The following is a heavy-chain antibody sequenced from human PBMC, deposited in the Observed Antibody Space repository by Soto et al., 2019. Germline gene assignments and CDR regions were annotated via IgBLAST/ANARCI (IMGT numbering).Heavy chain of an antibody. D-gene: IGHD6-6*01. CDR1: GFTFSSFA. CDR3: SKGYSNSFLADY. Sequence: EVQLLESGGNLVQPGGSLRLSCAASGFTFSSFAMSWVRQAPGKGLEWVSGIGGSGARTYYAESVKGRFTISRDNSKNPLFLQMNILAAEDPAVYYCSKGYSNSFLADYWGQGTLVTVSS. CDR2: IGGSGART. J-gene: IGHJ4*02. V-gene: IGHV3-23*01.